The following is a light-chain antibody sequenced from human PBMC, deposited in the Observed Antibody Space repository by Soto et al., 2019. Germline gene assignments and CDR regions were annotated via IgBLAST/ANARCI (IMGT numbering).Light chain of an antibody. Sequence: QSALTQPASVSGSPGQSISISCTGTSSDVGGYNYVSWYQKHPGKAPKLMIYEVSNRPSGVSNRFSGSKSGNTASLTISGLQAEDEADYYCISKRSDTPVVFGTGTKLTVL. J-gene: IGLJ1*01. CDR3: ISKRSDTPVV. CDR1: SSDVGGYNY. V-gene: IGLV2-14*01. CDR2: EVS.